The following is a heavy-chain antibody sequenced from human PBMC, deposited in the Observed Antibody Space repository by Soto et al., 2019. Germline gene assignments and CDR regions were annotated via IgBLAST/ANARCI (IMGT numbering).Heavy chain of an antibody. D-gene: IGHD3-16*01. V-gene: IGHV3-23*01. Sequence: EVQLLESGGGLVQPGGSLRISCAASGFSFGSYAMSWVRQAPGKGQEWVSVTSGSGAATYYADSVKGRFTISRDNTKNTLYLQMNSLRAEDTAVYSCAKDRHEYYDTKGAFDIWGQGTVVTVST. J-gene: IGHJ3*02. CDR3: AKDRHEYYDTKGAFDI. CDR1: GFSFGSYA. CDR2: TSGSGAAT.